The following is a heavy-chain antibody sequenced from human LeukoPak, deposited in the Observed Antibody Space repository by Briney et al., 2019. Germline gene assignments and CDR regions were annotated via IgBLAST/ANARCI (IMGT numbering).Heavy chain of an antibody. Sequence: GASVKVSCKASGYTFTGYYLHWVRQAPGRGLEWIGWMDPKTGGTYYGQKFQGRVTMTRDTSINTAYMDLSRLRSDDTAVYYCARDRGWGYYDSSGYPQPGGDYWGQGTLVTVSS. CDR1: GYTFTGYY. CDR3: ARDRGWGYYDSSGYPQPGGDY. J-gene: IGHJ4*02. V-gene: IGHV1-2*02. D-gene: IGHD3-22*01. CDR2: MDPKTGGT.